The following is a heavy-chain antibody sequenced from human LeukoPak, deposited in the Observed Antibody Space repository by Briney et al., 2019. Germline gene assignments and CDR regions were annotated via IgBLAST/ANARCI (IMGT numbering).Heavy chain of an antibody. V-gene: IGHV3-23*01. Sequence: GGSLRLSCAASGFTFSSYAMNWVRQAPGKGLEWVSGISGSGSNTYYADSVMGRFTISRGNSKNTLYLQMNSLRAEDTAVYYCAKDVLSGTYYYFDQWGRGTLVTVSS. J-gene: IGHJ4*02. CDR1: GFTFSSYA. CDR3: AKDVLSGTYYYFDQ. CDR2: ISGSGSNT. D-gene: IGHD1-26*01.